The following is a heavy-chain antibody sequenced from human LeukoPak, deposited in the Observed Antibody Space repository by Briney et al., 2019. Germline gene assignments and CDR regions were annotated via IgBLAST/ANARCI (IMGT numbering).Heavy chain of an antibody. CDR2: IIPIFGTA. J-gene: IGHJ4*02. V-gene: IGHV1-69*13. CDR1: GGTFSSYA. Sequence: EASVTVSCKASGGTFSSYAISWVRQAPGQGLEWMGGIIPIFGTANYAQKFQGRVTITADESTSTAYMELSSLRSEDTAVYYCARGVSLNYGDSLDYWGQGTLVTVSS. D-gene: IGHD4-17*01. CDR3: ARGVSLNYGDSLDY.